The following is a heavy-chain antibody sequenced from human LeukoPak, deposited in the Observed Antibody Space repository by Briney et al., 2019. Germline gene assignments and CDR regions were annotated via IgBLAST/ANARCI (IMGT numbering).Heavy chain of an antibody. CDR2: IPPTGISM. V-gene: IGHV3-11*01. Sequence: GRSLSLPCAASGFSFSANYMRWVRHLPRKALEWVSYIPPTGISMHYADSVRDRFTSYRNDPKNSMQLQMDSLRVEDTAVYYCTRAVGLGPGAPFDQWGEGALVTVSS. CDR1: GFSFSANY. CDR3: TRAVGLGPGAPFDQ. J-gene: IGHJ4*02. D-gene: IGHD1-26*01.